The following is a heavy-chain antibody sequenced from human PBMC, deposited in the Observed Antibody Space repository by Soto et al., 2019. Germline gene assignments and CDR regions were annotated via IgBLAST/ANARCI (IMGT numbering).Heavy chain of an antibody. Sequence: GSLRLSCAASGFTFSSYDMHWVRQATGKGLEWVSAIGTAGDTYYPGSVKGRFTISRENAKNSLYLQMNSLRAGDTAVYYCARERDSSLQTGDAFDIWGQGTMVTVSS. D-gene: IGHD3-22*01. CDR1: GFTFSSYD. CDR3: ARERDSSLQTGDAFDI. V-gene: IGHV3-13*01. J-gene: IGHJ3*02. CDR2: IGTAGDT.